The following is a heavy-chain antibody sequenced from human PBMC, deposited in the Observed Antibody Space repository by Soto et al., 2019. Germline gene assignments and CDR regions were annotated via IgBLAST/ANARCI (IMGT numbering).Heavy chain of an antibody. Sequence: ASVKVSCKASGYTFTSYDINWVRQATGQGLEWMGWMNPNSGNTGYAQKFQGRVTMTRNTSISTAYMELSSLRSEDTAVYYCARGPTYYDILTGYELFDYWGQGTLVTVSS. CDR3: ARGPTYYDILTGYELFDY. CDR1: GYTFTSYD. V-gene: IGHV1-8*01. J-gene: IGHJ4*02. CDR2: MNPNSGNT. D-gene: IGHD3-9*01.